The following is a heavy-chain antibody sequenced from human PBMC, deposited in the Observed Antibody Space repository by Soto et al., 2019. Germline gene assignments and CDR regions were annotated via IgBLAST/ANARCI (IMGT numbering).Heavy chain of an antibody. CDR1: RYNFSHYS. CDR3: ATFIEARPGGLDV. V-gene: IGHV5-51*01. D-gene: IGHD6-6*01. J-gene: IGHJ6*02. Sequence: EVQLVQSGAEVKKPGESLKISCKGSRYNFSHYSIAWVRQMPGKGLEWMGIIYPGDSETRFSPSLQGQVTISVDKSISTAYLQWTSLKASDTAIYYCATFIEARPGGLDVWGQGTTVTVSS. CDR2: IYPGDSET.